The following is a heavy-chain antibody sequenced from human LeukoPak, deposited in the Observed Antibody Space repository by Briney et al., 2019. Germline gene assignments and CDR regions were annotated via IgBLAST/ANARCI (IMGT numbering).Heavy chain of an antibody. CDR3: ARQVDSLTYYFDC. Sequence: ASVKVSCKASGYTFTGYYMHWVRQAPGQGLEWMGWINPNSGGTNYAQKFQGRVTMTRDTSISTAYMELSRLRSDDTAVYYCARQVDSLTYYFDCWGQGTLVTVSS. CDR2: INPNSGGT. CDR1: GYTFTGYY. D-gene: IGHD3/OR15-3a*01. V-gene: IGHV1-2*02. J-gene: IGHJ4*02.